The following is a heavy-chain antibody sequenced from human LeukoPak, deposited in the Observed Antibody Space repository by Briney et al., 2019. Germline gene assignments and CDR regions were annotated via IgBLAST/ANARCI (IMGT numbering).Heavy chain of an antibody. Sequence: SQTLSLTCTVSGGSISSGSYYWSWIRQPAGEGLEWIGRIYTSGSTNYNPSLKCRVTISVDTSKNQFSLKLSSVTAADTAVYYCASPFGWLPRWGQGTLVTVSS. CDR3: ASPFGWLPR. V-gene: IGHV4-61*02. CDR2: IYTSGST. CDR1: GGSISSGSYY. J-gene: IGHJ4*02. D-gene: IGHD3-10*01.